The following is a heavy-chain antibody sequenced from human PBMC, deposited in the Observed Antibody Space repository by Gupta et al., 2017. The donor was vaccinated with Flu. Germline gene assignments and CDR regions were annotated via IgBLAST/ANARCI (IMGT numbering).Heavy chain of an antibody. V-gene: IGHV2-5*01. D-gene: IGHD3-3*01. CDR3: AHLGPSDTSWRVQGFDP. Sequence: QITLKESGPTLVKPTQTLTLKCTFSGFSLNSPGVGVAWIRQAPGKAPEWLALIYWSDDRRHNPFLKNRLSIVKDSSGNEVVLTMADMNPVDTGRYYCAHLGPSDTSWRVQGFDPWGQGTPVTVSS. CDR1: GFSLNSPGVG. J-gene: IGHJ5*02. CDR2: IYWSDDR.